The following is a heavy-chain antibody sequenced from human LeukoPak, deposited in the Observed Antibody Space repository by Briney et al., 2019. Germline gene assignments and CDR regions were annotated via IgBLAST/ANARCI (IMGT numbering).Heavy chain of an antibody. CDR2: ISGDGGST. D-gene: IGHD2-2*01. J-gene: IGHJ5*02. CDR1: GFTFDDYA. CDR3: AKGRTSTPAAFDP. V-gene: IGHV3-43*02. Sequence: GGSLRLSCAASGFTFDDYAMHWVRQAPGKGLEWVSLISGDGGSTYYADSVKGRFTISRDNSKNSLYLQMNSLGTEDTALYYCAKGRTSTPAAFDPWGQGTLVTVSS.